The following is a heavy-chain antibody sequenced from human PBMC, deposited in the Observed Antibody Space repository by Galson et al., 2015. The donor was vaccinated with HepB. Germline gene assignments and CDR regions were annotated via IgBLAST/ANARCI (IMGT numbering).Heavy chain of an antibody. D-gene: IGHD3-22*01. CDR2: ISYDGSNK. CDR1: GFTFSSYG. V-gene: IGHV3-30*19. CDR3: ASALGYYDSSGGLNY. J-gene: IGHJ4*02. Sequence: SLRLSCAASGFTFSSYGMHWVRQAPGKGLEWVAVISYDGSNKYYADSVKGRFTISRDNSKNTLYLQMNSLRAEDTVVYYCASALGYYDSSGGLNYWGQGTLVTVSS.